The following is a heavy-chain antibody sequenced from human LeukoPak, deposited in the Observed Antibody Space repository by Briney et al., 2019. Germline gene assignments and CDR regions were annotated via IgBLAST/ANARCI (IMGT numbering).Heavy chain of an antibody. CDR3: ARDEAYAFDI. J-gene: IGHJ3*02. Sequence: GGSLRLSCSASGFTFSAYAMYWVRQAPGKGLEYVSGISSNGGSSFYADSVKGRFTISRDNAKNSLSLQMDSLRDEDTAVYYCARDEAYAFDIWGQGTMVTVSS. D-gene: IGHD3-16*01. V-gene: IGHV3-64*04. CDR1: GFTFSAYA. CDR2: ISSNGGSS.